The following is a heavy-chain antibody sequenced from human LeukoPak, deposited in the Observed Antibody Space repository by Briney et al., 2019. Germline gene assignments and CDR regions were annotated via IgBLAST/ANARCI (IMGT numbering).Heavy chain of an antibody. CDR3: ARGRTAHYYYAMDV. Sequence: GGSLRLSCAASGFTFTTYALHWVRQAPGKGLEWVAVISYDGSKKLYADSVKGRFTISRDDSKNTVYLQMNSLRPEDTAVYYCARGRTAHYYYAMDVWGQGTTVTASS. D-gene: IGHD3-10*01. CDR2: ISYDGSKK. CDR1: GFTFTTYA. V-gene: IGHV3-30-3*01. J-gene: IGHJ6*02.